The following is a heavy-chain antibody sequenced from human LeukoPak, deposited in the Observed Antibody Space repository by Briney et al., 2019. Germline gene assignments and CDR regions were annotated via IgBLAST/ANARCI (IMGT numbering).Heavy chain of an antibody. CDR2: INPNSGGA. Sequence: ASVKVSCKASGYTFTAYYIHWVRQAPGQGPGWMAWINPNSGGANSAQKFRGRVTVTRDTSSSTAYMELKRLTSDDTAVYYCGRVATSHATSAPIDLWGQGTLVTVSS. V-gene: IGHV1-2*02. CDR3: GRVATSHATSAPIDL. CDR1: GYTFTAYY. D-gene: IGHD1-26*01. J-gene: IGHJ5*02.